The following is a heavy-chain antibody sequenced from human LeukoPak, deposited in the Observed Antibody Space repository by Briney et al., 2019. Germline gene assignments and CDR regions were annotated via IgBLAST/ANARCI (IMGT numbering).Heavy chain of an antibody. Sequence: PGGSLRLSCAASGFTFSSYAMTWVRQAPGEGLEWVANIKKDGSDKNYVDSVKGRFTISRDNAKNSLFLQMNSLRAEDTAVYYCARGGGNDYDTSGYYYLAAYWGQGTLVTVSS. J-gene: IGHJ4*02. D-gene: IGHD3-22*01. CDR3: ARGGGNDYDTSGYYYLAAY. CDR2: IKKDGSDK. V-gene: IGHV3-7*01. CDR1: GFTFSSYA.